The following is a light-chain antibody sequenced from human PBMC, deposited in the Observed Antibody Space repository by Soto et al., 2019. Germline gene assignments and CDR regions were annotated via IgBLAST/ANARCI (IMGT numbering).Light chain of an antibody. J-gene: IGKJ1*01. CDR2: DAS. CDR1: ENISRY. V-gene: IGKV3-11*01. Sequence: EIVLTQSPAALSLSPGERATLSCRASENISRYLVWYQQKPGQAPRLLIHDASNRATGIPVRFSGGGSGTDFTLTISSLEPEDFALYYCQQYNNWPRTFGQGTKVEIK. CDR3: QQYNNWPRT.